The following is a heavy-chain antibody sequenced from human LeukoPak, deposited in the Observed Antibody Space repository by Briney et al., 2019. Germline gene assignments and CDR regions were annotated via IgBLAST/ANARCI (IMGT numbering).Heavy chain of an antibody. D-gene: IGHD3-22*01. J-gene: IGHJ4*02. V-gene: IGHV4-61*02. CDR2: IYTSGST. Sequence: SETLSLTCTVSGGSISSGSYYWSWIRQPAGKGLESIGRIYTSGSTNYNPSLKSRVTISVDTSKNQFSLKLSSVTAADTAVYYCARFSSYYDSTGYSRYYFDYWGQGTLVTVSS. CDR3: ARFSSYYDSTGYSRYYFDY. CDR1: GGSISSGSYY.